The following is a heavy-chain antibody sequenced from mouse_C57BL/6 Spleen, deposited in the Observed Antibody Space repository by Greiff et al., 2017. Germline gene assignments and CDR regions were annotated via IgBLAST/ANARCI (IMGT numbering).Heavy chain of an antibody. CDR2: SRNKANDYTT. Sequence: EVMLVESGGGLVQSGRSLRLSCATSGFTFSDFYMEWVRQAPGKGLEWIAASRNKANDYTTEYSASVKGRFIVSRDTSQSILYLQMNALRAEDTAIYYCARASGSSFYFDYWGQGTTLTVSS. CDR1: GFTFSDFY. V-gene: IGHV7-1*01. CDR3: ARASGSSFYFDY. D-gene: IGHD1-1*01. J-gene: IGHJ2*01.